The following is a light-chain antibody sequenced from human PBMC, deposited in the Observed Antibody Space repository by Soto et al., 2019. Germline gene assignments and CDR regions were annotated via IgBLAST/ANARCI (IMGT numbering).Light chain of an antibody. V-gene: IGKV3-15*01. Sequence: EIVMTQSPATLSVSPGERATLSCRASQSVSSKLAWYQQKPGQAPRLLIYAASTMATGIPARFSGSGSGTEFTLPISSLQSEDFAVYYCQQYNNWPWTFGQGTKVEIK. J-gene: IGKJ1*01. CDR3: QQYNNWPWT. CDR2: AAS. CDR1: QSVSSK.